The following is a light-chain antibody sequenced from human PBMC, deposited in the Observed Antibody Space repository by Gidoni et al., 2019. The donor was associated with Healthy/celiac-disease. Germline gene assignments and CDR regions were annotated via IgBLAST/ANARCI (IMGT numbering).Light chain of an antibody. CDR3: HQSSSLPIT. V-gene: IGKV6-21*01. Sequence: ELVLTQSPDCQSGTPKEKVTITCRASQSDGSSLHWYQHKPDQSPKLLITHASQSFSGVPSRFSGSGSGTDFTLTINSLEAEDAATYYCHQSSSLPITFGQGTRLEIK. CDR2: HAS. CDR1: QSDGSS. J-gene: IGKJ5*01.